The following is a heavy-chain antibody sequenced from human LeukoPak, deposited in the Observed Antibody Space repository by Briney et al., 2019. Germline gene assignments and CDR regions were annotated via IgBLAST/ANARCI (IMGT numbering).Heavy chain of an antibody. CDR3: ARDWVGDYYDFWSGYYTGRAFDI. CDR1: GGSICSYY. CDR2: IYYSGST. J-gene: IGHJ3*02. V-gene: IGHV4-59*01. Sequence: SETLSLTCTVSGGSICSYYWSWIREPPGKGVEWIGYIYYSGSTNYNPSLKSRVTISVDTSKNQFSLKLSSVTAADTAVYYCARDWVGDYYDFWSGYYTGRAFDIWGQGTMVTVSS. D-gene: IGHD3-3*01.